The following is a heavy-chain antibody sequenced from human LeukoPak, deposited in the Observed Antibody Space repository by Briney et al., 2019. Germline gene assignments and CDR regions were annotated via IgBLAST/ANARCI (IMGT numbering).Heavy chain of an antibody. CDR3: ARDKWFGEFYWFDP. J-gene: IGHJ5*02. Sequence: GGSLRLSCAASGLTFSSYSMNWVRQAPGKGLEWVSSISSSSSYIYYADSVKGRFTISRDNAKNSLYLQMNSLRAEDTAVYYCARDKWFGEFYWFDPWGQGTLVTVSS. V-gene: IGHV3-21*01. CDR2: ISSSSSYI. D-gene: IGHD3-10*01. CDR1: GLTFSSYS.